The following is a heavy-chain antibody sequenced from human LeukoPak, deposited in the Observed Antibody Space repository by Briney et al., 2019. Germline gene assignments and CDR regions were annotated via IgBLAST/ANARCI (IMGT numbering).Heavy chain of an antibody. CDR3: ARQGRGPYDILTGTVDY. J-gene: IGHJ4*02. D-gene: IGHD3-9*01. CDR1: GGSISSSNYY. Sequence: PSETLSLTCTVSGGSISSSNYYWGWLRQPPGQGLEWVVSIYYSGSTYYNPSLKSRFTISVDTSKNQFSLKLSSVTAADTAVYYCARQGRGPYDILTGTVDYWGQGTLVTVSS. V-gene: IGHV4-39*01. CDR2: IYYSGST.